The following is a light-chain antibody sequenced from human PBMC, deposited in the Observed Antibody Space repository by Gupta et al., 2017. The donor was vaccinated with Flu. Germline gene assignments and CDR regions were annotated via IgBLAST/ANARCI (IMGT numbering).Light chain of an antibody. CDR1: QTITTY. J-gene: IGKJ5*01. Sequence: VGDRVTITCRASQTITTYLNWYRQIPGNAPKLLIYGASHLPTGVPSRFSGSGSGTDFTLTISGLQPEDFAMYYCQQSYSSITFGQGTQVDIK. CDR2: GAS. CDR3: QQSYSSIT. V-gene: IGKV1-39*01.